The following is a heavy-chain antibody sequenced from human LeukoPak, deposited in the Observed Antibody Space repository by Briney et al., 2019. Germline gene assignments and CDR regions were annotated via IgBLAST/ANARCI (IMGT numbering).Heavy chain of an antibody. Sequence: GGSLRLSCAASGFTFANTWMHWVRHAPGKGLVWVSLINNDGSTTKYADSVKGRFTISRDNAKNTVYLQMNSLRAEDTAVYYCAIGGTYGSGSWGQGTLVTVSS. V-gene: IGHV3-74*01. CDR1: GFTFANTW. CDR2: INNDGSTT. D-gene: IGHD3-10*01. CDR3: AIGGTYGSGS. J-gene: IGHJ4*02.